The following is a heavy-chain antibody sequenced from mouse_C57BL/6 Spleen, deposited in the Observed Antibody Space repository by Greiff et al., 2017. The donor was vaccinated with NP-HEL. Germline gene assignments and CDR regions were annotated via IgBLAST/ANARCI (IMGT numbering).Heavy chain of an antibody. Sequence: VKLQESGAELVKPGASVKISCKASGYAFSSYWMNWVKQRPGKGLEWIGQIYPGDGDTNYNGKFKGKATLTADKSSSTAYMQLSSLTSEDSAVYFCARGDYGNFGGYFDVWGTGTTVTVSS. CDR1: GYAFSSYW. J-gene: IGHJ1*03. CDR3: ARGDYGNFGGYFDV. CDR2: IYPGDGDT. D-gene: IGHD2-1*01. V-gene: IGHV1-80*01.